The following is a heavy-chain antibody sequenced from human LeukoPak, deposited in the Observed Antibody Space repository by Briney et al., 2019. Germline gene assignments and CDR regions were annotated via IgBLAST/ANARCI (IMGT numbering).Heavy chain of an antibody. J-gene: IGHJ4*02. Sequence: SETLSLTCAVYGGSFSGYYWSWIRQFPGKGLEWIYYISYSGTTYYNPSLKSRVTISVATSKNQFSLKLTSVTAADTAVYYCARLRSVAGGTFYFDYWGQGILVTVSS. CDR3: ARLRSVAGGTFYFDY. V-gene: IGHV4-31*11. D-gene: IGHD6-13*01. CDR2: ISYSGTT. CDR1: GGSFSGYY.